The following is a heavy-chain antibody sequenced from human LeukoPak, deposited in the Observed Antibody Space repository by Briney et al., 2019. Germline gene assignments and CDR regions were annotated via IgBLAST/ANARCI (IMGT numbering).Heavy chain of an antibody. CDR3: AKDEPGYCSSTSCYTDDAFDI. V-gene: IGHV3-23*01. D-gene: IGHD2-2*02. Sequence: GGSLRLSCAASGFTFSSYAMSWVRQAPGKGLEWVSAISGSGGSTYYADSVKGRFTISRDNSKNTLYLQMNSLRAEDTAVYYCAKDEPGYCSSTSCYTDDAFDIWGQGTMVTVSS. CDR2: ISGSGGST. J-gene: IGHJ3*02. CDR1: GFTFSSYA.